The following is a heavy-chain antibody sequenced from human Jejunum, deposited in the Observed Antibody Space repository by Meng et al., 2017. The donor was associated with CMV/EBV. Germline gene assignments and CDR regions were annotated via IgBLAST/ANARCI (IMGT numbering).Heavy chain of an antibody. CDR2: IYHSGST. D-gene: IGHD6-6*01. Sequence: RYYWNWIRQPPGKGLEWSGYIYHSGSTNYNPSLQSRVAISVDTSRNQFSLKLTSVTAADTAVYYCAGIQYSSSSTARLVYYSAFWGQGTLVTVSS. CDR1: RYY. J-gene: IGHJ4*02. CDR3: AGIQYSSSSTARLVYYSAF. V-gene: IGHV4-59*03.